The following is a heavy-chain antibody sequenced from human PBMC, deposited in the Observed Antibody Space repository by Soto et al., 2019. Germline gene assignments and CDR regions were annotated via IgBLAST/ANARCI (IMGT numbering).Heavy chain of an antibody. CDR1: GFTFSSYW. CDR3: ARDVVVAATPNNWFDP. CDR2: IKQDGGER. V-gene: IGHV3-7*01. D-gene: IGHD2-15*01. Sequence: GGSLRLSCAASGFTFSSYWMTWVRQAPGKGLEWVANIKQDGGERYYVDSVKGRFTISRDNAKNSLYLQMNSLRAEDTAVYYCARDVVVAATPNNWFDPWGQGTLVTAPQ. J-gene: IGHJ5*02.